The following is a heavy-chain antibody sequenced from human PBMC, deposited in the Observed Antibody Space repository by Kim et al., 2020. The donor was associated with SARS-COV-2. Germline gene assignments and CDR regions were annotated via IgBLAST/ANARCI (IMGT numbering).Heavy chain of an antibody. V-gene: IGHV4-59*01. J-gene: IGHJ4*02. D-gene: IGHD5-12*01. CDR2: IYSSGST. CDR3: PRDSGYGYPVDY. Sequence: SETLSLTCSVSGGSISGYYWSWIRQLPGKGLEWIGYIYSSGSTTYNPSLKSRVTRSLDTLRKQFSLKLTSVIAADTAVYFCPRDSGYGYPVDYWGQGTL. CDR1: GGSISGYY.